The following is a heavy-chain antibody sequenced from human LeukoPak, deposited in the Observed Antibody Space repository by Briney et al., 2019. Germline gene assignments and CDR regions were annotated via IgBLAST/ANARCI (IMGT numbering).Heavy chain of an antibody. CDR2: ISGSGGST. CDR3: AKDKVTMVRGVIITGAFDI. J-gene: IGHJ3*02. Sequence: GGSLRLSCAASGFTFSSYAMSWVRQAPGKGLEWVSAISGSGGSTYYADSVKGRFTISRDNSKNTLYLQMSSLRAEDTAVYYCAKDKVTMVRGVIITGAFDIWGQGTMVTVSS. V-gene: IGHV3-23*01. D-gene: IGHD3-10*01. CDR1: GFTFSSYA.